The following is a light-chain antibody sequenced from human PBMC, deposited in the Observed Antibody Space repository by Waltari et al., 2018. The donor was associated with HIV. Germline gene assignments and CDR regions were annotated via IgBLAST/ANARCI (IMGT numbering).Light chain of an antibody. CDR2: YDN. V-gene: IGLV3-21*04. CDR1: DIGLKS. Sequence: SYVLTQPPSVSVAPGKTASIACGGNDIGLKSVHWYQQKAGQAPVLVIYYDNDRPSGIPERFSGSNSGNTATLTISRVEAGDEADYFCEVWDSYSDHRVFGGGTKLNVL. CDR3: EVWDSYSDHRV. J-gene: IGLJ3*02.